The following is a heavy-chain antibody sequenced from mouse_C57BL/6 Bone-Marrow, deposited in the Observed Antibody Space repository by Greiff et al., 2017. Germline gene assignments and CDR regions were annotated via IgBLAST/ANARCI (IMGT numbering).Heavy chain of an antibody. Sequence: QVQLQQPGAELVMPGASVKLSCKASGYTFTSYWMHWVKQRPGQGLEWIGEIDPSDSYTNYNQKFKGKSTLTVDKSSSTAYMQLSSLTSDDSAVYYCARAYYYGSVDYWGQGTTLTVSS. CDR1: GYTFTSYW. J-gene: IGHJ2*01. D-gene: IGHD1-1*01. CDR2: IDPSDSYT. V-gene: IGHV1-69*01. CDR3: ARAYYYGSVDY.